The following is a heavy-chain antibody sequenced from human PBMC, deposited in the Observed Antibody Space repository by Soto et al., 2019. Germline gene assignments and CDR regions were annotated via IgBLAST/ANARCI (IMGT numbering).Heavy chain of an antibody. V-gene: IGHV4-34*01. D-gene: IGHD1-26*01. J-gene: IGHJ5*02. Sequence: QVQLQQWGAGLLKPSETLSLTCGVYGGSFSGNYWSWIRQPPGEGLEWIGEINPSGSTNYSPSLKSRPTISADTSKTQFSLKLSSVIAADPAVYYCARGREGGGASWGQGTLVTVSS. CDR1: GGSFSGNY. CDR2: INPSGST. CDR3: ARGREGGGAS.